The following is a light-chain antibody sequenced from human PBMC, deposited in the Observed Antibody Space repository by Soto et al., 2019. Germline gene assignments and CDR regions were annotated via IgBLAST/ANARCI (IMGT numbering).Light chain of an antibody. Sequence: QSALTQPASVSGSPGQSITISCTGTSSDVGAYNYISWYQQYPGTAPKIMIYEVSSRPSGVSNRFSGSKSGNTASLTISGLQAEDEADYHCCSYAGSDTFTFGGGTKVTVL. V-gene: IGLV2-23*02. CDR3: CSYAGSDTFT. CDR1: SSDVGAYNY. J-gene: IGLJ2*01. CDR2: EVS.